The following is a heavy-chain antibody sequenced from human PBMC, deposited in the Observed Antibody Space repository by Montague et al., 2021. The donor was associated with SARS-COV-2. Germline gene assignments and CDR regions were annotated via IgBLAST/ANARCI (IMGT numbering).Heavy chain of an antibody. D-gene: IGHD3-16*01. Sequence: SETLSLTCAVYGGSFSGYYWSWIRQPPGKGLEWIGSIYYSGSTYYNPSLKSRVTISVDTSKNQFSLKLSSVTAADTAVYYCARAPFMITFGGVITRLRGYYFDYWGQGTLVTVSS. CDR3: ARAPFMITFGGVITRLRGYYFDY. CDR1: GGSFSGYY. CDR2: IYYSGST. J-gene: IGHJ4*02. V-gene: IGHV4-34*01.